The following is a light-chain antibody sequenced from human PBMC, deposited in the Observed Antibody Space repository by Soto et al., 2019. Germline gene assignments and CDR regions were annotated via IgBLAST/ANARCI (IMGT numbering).Light chain of an antibody. J-gene: IGKJ5*01. CDR3: QQYGSSPLIT. CDR1: QSVSSSH. V-gene: IGKV3-20*01. Sequence: EVVFAPSRGTLSLSPGERATLSCRASQSVSSSHLAWYQQTPGQAPRLLIYGASSRATGLPDRCSGSGSGTDFTLTISRLEPEDFAVYYCQQYGSSPLITFGQGTRLEIK. CDR2: GAS.